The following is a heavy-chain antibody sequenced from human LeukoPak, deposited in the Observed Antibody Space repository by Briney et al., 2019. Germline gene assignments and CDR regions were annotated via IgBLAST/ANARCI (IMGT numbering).Heavy chain of an antibody. CDR1: GGSISIYY. V-gene: IGHV4-59*08. D-gene: IGHD5-24*01. CDR2: IYYSGST. Sequence: SETLSLTCTVSGGSISIYYWSWIRQPPGKGLEWIGYIYYSGSTNYNPSLKSRVTISVDTSKNQFSLKLSSVTAADTAVYYCARRQPWLQLEDYWGQGTLVTVSS. CDR3: ARRQPWLQLEDY. J-gene: IGHJ4*02.